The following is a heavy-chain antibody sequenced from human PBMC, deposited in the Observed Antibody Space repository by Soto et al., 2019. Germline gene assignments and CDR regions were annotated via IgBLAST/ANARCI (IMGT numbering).Heavy chain of an antibody. J-gene: IGHJ4*02. D-gene: IGHD1-26*01. CDR1: GGSIRSNNW. CDR2: IYHTWSP. Sequence: SETLSLTCAVSGGSIRSNNWWNWVRQPPGKGLAWIGEIYHTWSPNYNPSLKSRVTISVDKPKAQGSLKLNPVTAADTAVYYCAKRGGCYSPFDYWGQGTLVTVSS. CDR3: AKRGGCYSPFDY. V-gene: IGHV4-4*02.